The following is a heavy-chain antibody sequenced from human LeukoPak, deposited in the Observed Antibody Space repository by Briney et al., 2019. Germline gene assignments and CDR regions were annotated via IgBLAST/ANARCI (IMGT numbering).Heavy chain of an antibody. CDR1: GFTFSRYY. CDR3: AKDLWQQLVPSDY. CDR2: INSDGSGT. Sequence: GGSLRLSCAASGFTFSRYYMHWVRQAPGKGLVWVSRINSDGSGTTYADSVKGRFTISRDNSKNTLYLQMNSLRAEDTAVYYCAKDLWQQLVPSDYWGQGTLVTVSS. D-gene: IGHD6-6*01. V-gene: IGHV3-74*01. J-gene: IGHJ4*02.